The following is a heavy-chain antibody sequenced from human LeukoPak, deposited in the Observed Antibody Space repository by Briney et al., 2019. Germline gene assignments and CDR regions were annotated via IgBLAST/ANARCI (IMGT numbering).Heavy chain of an antibody. CDR1: GFIFTTYA. CDR2: ISASGHNT. J-gene: IGHJ4*02. D-gene: IGHD3-22*01. CDR3: ANWREGVVADFES. V-gene: IGHV3-23*01. Sequence: GGPLRLSCAASGFIFTTYAMSWVRQAPETGLEWVSAISASGHNTYYADSVKGRFTISRDNPKNTLYLQMNSLRAEDTDIYYCANWREGVVADFESWGQGSLVSVSS.